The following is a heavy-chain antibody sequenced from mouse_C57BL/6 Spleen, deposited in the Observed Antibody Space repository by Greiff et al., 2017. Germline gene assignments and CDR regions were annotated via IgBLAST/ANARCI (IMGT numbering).Heavy chain of an antibody. Sequence: VQLQESGPELVKPGASVKISCKASGYAFSSSWMNWVKQRPGKGLEWIGRIYPGDGDTNYNGKFKGKATLTADKSSSTAYMQLSSLTSEDSAVYFYAATTVVVPFDYWGKGTTLTVSS. CDR2: IYPGDGDT. D-gene: IGHD1-1*01. J-gene: IGHJ2*01. V-gene: IGHV1-82*01. CDR3: AATTVVVPFDY. CDR1: GYAFSSSW.